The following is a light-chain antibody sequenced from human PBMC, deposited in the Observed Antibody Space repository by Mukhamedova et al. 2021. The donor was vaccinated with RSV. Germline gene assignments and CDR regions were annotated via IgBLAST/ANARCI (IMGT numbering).Light chain of an antibody. Sequence: WYQRRVHGKAPKLLIYEVFNLERGVPSRFSGSGSETDFSLTITSLQPEDFATYYCQQTNSFPYTFGPGTKVDIK. CDR2: EVF. CDR3: QQTNSFPYT. V-gene: IGKV1-12*01. J-gene: IGKJ3*01.